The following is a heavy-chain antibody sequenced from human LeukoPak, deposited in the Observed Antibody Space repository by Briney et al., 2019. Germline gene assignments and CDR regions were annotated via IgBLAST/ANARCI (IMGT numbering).Heavy chain of an antibody. CDR2: ISAYNGNT. V-gene: IGHV1-18*01. D-gene: IGHD4-17*01. Sequence: GASVKVSCKASGYTFTSYGISWVRQAPGQGLEWMGWISAYNGNTNYAQKLQGRVTMTTDTSTSTAYMELSSLRSEDTAVYYCARPMTTVTKAYYYGMDVWGQGTTVTVSS. J-gene: IGHJ6*02. CDR1: GYTFTSYG. CDR3: ARPMTTVTKAYYYGMDV.